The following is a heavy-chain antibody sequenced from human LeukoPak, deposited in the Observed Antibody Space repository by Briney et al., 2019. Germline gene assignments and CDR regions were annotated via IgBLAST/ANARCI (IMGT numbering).Heavy chain of an antibody. CDR2: ISGSGGTT. V-gene: IGHV3-23*01. Sequence: GGSLRLSCAASGFTFSSYAMSWVRQAPGKGLEWVSAISGSGGTTYYADSVKGRFTISRDNSKNTLYLQMNSLRAEDTAVYYCARRAGGYSHPYNYWGQGILVTVSS. D-gene: IGHD4-23*01. CDR3: ARRAGGYSHPYNY. CDR1: GFTFSSYA. J-gene: IGHJ4*02.